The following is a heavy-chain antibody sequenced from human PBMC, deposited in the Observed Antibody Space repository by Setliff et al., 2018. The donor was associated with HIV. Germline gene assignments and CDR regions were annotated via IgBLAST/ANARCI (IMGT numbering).Heavy chain of an antibody. CDR3: ARVVGLSALDY. J-gene: IGHJ4*02. D-gene: IGHD2-21*01. CDR2: IFYSDST. Sequence: SETLSLTCSVSGGSISSNDYWWGWIRQPPGKGLEWIGSIFYSDSTYYKPSLKSRVSISVDKSKNQFSLNLSSVTAADTAVYYCARVVGLSALDYWGQGTLVTVSS. V-gene: IGHV4-39*07. CDR1: GGSISSNDYW.